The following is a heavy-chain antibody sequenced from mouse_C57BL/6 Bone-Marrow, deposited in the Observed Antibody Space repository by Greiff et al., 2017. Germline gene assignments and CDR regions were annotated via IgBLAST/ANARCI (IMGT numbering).Heavy chain of an antibody. J-gene: IGHJ3*01. Sequence: QVQLKQSGAELARPGASVKMSCKASGYTFTSYGISWMKQRTGQGLEWIGEIYPRSGNTYYNEKFKGKATLTADKSSSTAYMELRSLTSEDSAVYFCARSGNCGPFAYWGQGTLVTVSA. V-gene: IGHV1-81*01. CDR3: ARSGNCGPFAY. D-gene: IGHD3-1*01. CDR1: GYTFTSYG. CDR2: IYPRSGNT.